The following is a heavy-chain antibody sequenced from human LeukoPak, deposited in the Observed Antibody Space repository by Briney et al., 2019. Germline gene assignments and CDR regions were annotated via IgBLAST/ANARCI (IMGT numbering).Heavy chain of an antibody. CDR2: IYSSGST. CDR1: GGSISSGGYY. D-gene: IGHD2-2*01. V-gene: IGHV4-61*02. J-gene: IGHJ4*02. Sequence: PSQTLSLTCTVSGGSISSGGYYWSWIRQPAGKGLEWIGRIYSSGSTNYNPSLKSRLTMSIDASKNQFSLKLSSVTAADTAVYYCARGKDAAMVDYWGQGTLVTVSS. CDR3: ARGKDAAMVDY.